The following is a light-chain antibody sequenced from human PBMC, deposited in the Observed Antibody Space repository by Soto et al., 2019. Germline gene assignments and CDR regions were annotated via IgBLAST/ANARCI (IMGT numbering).Light chain of an antibody. CDR3: QQTFLSPPT. Sequence: DIQMTQSPSSLSASVGDRVTITCRASQSITNYLNWYQQKPGTDPKLLFSGASNLQSGVPSGFSGSGFGTDFTLTISSLQPEDFATYFCQQTFLSPPTFGQGTKVEFK. CDR2: GAS. J-gene: IGKJ1*01. CDR1: QSITNY. V-gene: IGKV1-39*01.